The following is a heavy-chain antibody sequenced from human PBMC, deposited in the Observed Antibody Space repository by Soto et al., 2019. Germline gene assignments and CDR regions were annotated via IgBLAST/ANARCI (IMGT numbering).Heavy chain of an antibody. CDR2: MNPNSGNT. CDR1: GYTLTSYD. J-gene: IGHJ5*02. CDR3: ARGNDFWSGYYPNNWFDP. D-gene: IGHD3-3*01. Sequence: AASVKVSCKASGYTLTSYDSNWVRQAPGQGLEWMGWMNPNSGNTGYAQKFQGRVTMTRNTSISTAYMELSSLRSEDMAVYYCARGNDFWSGYYPNNWFDPWGQGTLVTVSS. V-gene: IGHV1-8*01.